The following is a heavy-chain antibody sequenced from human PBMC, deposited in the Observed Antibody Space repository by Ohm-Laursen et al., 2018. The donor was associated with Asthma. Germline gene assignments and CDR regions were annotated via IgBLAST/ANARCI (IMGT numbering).Heavy chain of an antibody. J-gene: IGHJ4*02. D-gene: IGHD3-3*01. CDR2: ISAYNGNT. CDR1: GYTFTSYG. Sequence: ASVKVSCKASGYTFTSYGISWVRQAPGQGLEWMGWISAYNGNTNYAQKLQGRVTMTTDTSTSTAYMELRSLRSDDTAVYYCARDPSDYDFWSGPRSEFYFDYWGQGTLVTVSS. CDR3: ARDPSDYDFWSGPRSEFYFDY. V-gene: IGHV1-18*01.